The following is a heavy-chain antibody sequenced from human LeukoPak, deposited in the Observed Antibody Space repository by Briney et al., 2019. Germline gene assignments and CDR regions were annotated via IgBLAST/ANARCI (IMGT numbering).Heavy chain of an antibody. CDR3: ARDKIWFGELLYHDAFDI. CDR2: ISWNSGII. J-gene: IGHJ3*02. CDR1: GFTFDDYA. V-gene: IGHV3-9*01. D-gene: IGHD3-10*01. Sequence: GGSLRLSCAASGFTFDDYAMYWVRQAPGKGLEWVSGISWNSGIIGYADSVKGRFTISRDNAKNSLYLQMNSLRAEDTAVYYCARDKIWFGELLYHDAFDIWGQGTMVTVSS.